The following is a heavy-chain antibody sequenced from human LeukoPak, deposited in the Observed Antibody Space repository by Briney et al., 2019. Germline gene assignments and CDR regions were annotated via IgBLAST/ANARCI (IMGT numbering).Heavy chain of an antibody. V-gene: IGHV3-74*01. Sequence: GGSLRLSCAASGFSITSYAMSWVRQAPGKGLEWVSRINSDGSSTSYADSVKGRFTISRDNAKNTLYLQMNSLRAEDTAVYYCARVQWLVRGWDYWGQGTLVTVSS. CDR3: ARVQWLVRGWDY. D-gene: IGHD6-19*01. CDR2: INSDGSST. J-gene: IGHJ4*02. CDR1: GFSITSYA.